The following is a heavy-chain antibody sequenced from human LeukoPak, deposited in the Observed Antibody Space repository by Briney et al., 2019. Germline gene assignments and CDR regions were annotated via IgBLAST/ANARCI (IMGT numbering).Heavy chain of an antibody. J-gene: IGHJ5*02. Sequence: ASVKVSCKASGYTFTSYYMHWVRQAPGQGLEWMGIINPSGGSTSYAQKFQGRVTMTRDTSTSTVYMELGSLRSEDTAVYYCARDPVKYSSSSYNWFDPWGQGTLVTVSS. CDR1: GYTFTSYY. CDR2: INPSGGST. CDR3: ARDPVKYSSSSYNWFDP. D-gene: IGHD6-6*01. V-gene: IGHV1-46*01.